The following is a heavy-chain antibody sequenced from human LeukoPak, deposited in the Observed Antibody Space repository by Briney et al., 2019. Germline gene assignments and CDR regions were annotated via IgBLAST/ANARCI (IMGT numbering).Heavy chain of an antibody. V-gene: IGHV1-8*01. CDR1: GYTFTSYD. J-gene: IGHJ2*01. CDR3: ARGPPVTYYDILTGLIPNWYFDL. Sequence: ASVKVSCKASGYTFTSYDINWVRQATGQGLEWMGWMNPNSGNTGYAQKFQGRVTMTRNTSISTAYMELSSLRSEDTVVYYCARGPPVTYYDILTGLIPNWYFDLWGRGTLVTVSS. CDR2: MNPNSGNT. D-gene: IGHD3-9*01.